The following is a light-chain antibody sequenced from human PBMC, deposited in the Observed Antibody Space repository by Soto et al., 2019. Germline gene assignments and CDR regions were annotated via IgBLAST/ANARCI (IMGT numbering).Light chain of an antibody. Sequence: ELVLTQSPATLSLSPGERATLSCGASQSVSSSYLDWYQQKPVLAPRLLIYDASSRATGIPDRFSGSGSGSDFTLTISRLEPEAFAVYYGQPYCSSPFTVGRGTKLEIK. CDR3: QPYCSSPFT. CDR1: QSVSSSY. V-gene: IGKV3D-20*01. J-gene: IGKJ2*01. CDR2: DAS.